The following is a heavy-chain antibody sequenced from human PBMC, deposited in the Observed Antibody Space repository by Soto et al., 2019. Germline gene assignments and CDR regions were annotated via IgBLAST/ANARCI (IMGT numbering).Heavy chain of an antibody. D-gene: IGHD2-21*02. V-gene: IGHV2-5*02. Sequence: GTTLVNPTQTLTLTCTFSGFSLTTSGVGVVWIRQPPGKALEWLALIYWDDDRRYSPSLRSRLTITKDTSKNQVVLTMPNMDPVDTATYYCIQSRCGGDCLQSYASYYYYGMDVWGQGTTVTVSS. J-gene: IGHJ6*02. CDR3: IQSRCGGDCLQSYASYYYYGMDV. CDR1: GFSLTTSGVG. CDR2: IYWDDDR.